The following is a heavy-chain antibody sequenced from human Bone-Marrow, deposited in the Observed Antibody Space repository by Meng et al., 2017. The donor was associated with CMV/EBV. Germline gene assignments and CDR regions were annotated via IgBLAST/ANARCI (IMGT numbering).Heavy chain of an antibody. V-gene: IGHV4-34*01. J-gene: IGHJ4*02. D-gene: IGHD1-26*01. CDR1: GGSFSGYY. Sequence: SETLSLTCAVYGGSFSGYYWSWIRQPPGKGLEWIGEINHSGSTNYNPSLKSRVTISVDTSKNQFSLKLSSVTAADTAVYYCARFSVGATPPHGDYWGQGTLVTVYS. CDR3: ARFSVGATPPHGDY. CDR2: INHSGST.